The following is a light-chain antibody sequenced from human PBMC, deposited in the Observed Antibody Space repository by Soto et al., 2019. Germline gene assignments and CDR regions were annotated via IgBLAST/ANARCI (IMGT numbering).Light chain of an antibody. V-gene: IGLV2-14*01. CDR1: SSDVGGYDL. Sequence: QPVLTQPASVSGSPGQSITISCTGTSSDVGGYDLVSWYQHHPGKAPKLIIYEVTDRPSGISDRFSGSKSGNTASLTISGLQTEDEADYYCGSFISSTTLVVFGGGTQLTVL. CDR2: EVT. J-gene: IGLJ2*01. CDR3: GSFISSTTLVV.